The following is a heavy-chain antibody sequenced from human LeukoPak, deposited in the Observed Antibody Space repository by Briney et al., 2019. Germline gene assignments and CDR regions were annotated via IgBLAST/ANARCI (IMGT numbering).Heavy chain of an antibody. J-gene: IGHJ4*02. CDR1: GGSISSYY. D-gene: IGHD4-17*01. Sequence: PSETLSLTCTVSGGSISSYYWSWIRQPPGKGLEWIGYIYYSGSNYYNPSLKSRFTISVDTSKNQFSLKVNSVTAADTAVYYCARAVVSVTTGGYFDYWGQGTLVTVSS. CDR2: IYYSGSN. V-gene: IGHV4-59*12. CDR3: ARAVVSVTTGGYFDY.